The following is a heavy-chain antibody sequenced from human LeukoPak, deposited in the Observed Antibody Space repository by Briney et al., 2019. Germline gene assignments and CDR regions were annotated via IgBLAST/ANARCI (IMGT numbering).Heavy chain of an antibody. J-gene: IGHJ4*02. D-gene: IGHD5-12*01. CDR2: MNPNSGNT. Sequence: GASVKVSCKASGYTFTSYDINWVRQATGQGLEWMGWMNPNSGNTGYAQKFQGRVTITTDESTSTAYMELSSLRSEDTAVYYCARSQYRSGYDHLAGFDYWGQGTLVTVSS. CDR3: ARSQYRSGYDHLAGFDY. CDR1: GYTFTSYD. V-gene: IGHV1-8*01.